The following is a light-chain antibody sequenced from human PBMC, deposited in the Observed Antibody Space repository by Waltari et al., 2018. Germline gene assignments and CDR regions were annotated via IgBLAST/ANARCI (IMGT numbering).Light chain of an antibody. CDR2: SNT. Sequence: QSVLTQPPSASGTPGQRVTISCSGSSSNIGDNYVYWYQHLPGTAPKLLIFSNTQRPPGGRDRFSGSKSGTSASLAISGLRSEDEGDYYCAAWDDTLSHWVFGGGTKLTVL. J-gene: IGLJ3*02. CDR3: AAWDDTLSHWV. CDR1: SSNIGDNY. V-gene: IGLV1-47*01.